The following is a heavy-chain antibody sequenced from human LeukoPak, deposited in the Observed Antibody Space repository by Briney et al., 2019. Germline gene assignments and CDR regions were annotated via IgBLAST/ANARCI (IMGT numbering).Heavy chain of an antibody. CDR3: AKEEAVAGVPYFQH. D-gene: IGHD6-19*01. J-gene: IGHJ1*01. CDR2: VSGGDSRT. Sequence: GGSLRLSCAASGFTFSSYGMSWVRQAPGKGLEWVAVVSGGDSRTFYADSVKGRFTIFTDNSKNTLYLQMNRLRDEDTAVYYCAKEEAVAGVPYFQHWGQGTLVTVSS. CDR1: GFTFSSYG. V-gene: IGHV3-23*01.